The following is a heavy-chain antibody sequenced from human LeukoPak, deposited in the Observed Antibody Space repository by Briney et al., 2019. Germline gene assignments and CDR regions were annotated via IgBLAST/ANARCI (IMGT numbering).Heavy chain of an antibody. CDR2: IKPDGTEK. V-gene: IGHV3-7*01. D-gene: IGHD6-6*01. CDR1: GFVFSNYW. CDR3: ARGGNSSWDY. Sequence: GGSLRLSCAASGFVFSNYWMSWVRQAPGKGLEWVANIKPDGTEKNYVDSLKGRFTISRDNTKNSLYLQMSSLRVEDTAVYYCARGGNSSWDYWGQGALVTVSS. J-gene: IGHJ4*02.